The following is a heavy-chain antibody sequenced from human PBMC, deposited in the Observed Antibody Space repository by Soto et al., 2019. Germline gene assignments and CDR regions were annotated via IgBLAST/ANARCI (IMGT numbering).Heavy chain of an antibody. J-gene: IGHJ4*02. V-gene: IGHV1-69*06. CDR3: ARDQAASSGYYWSFADY. Sequence: QVQLVQSGAEVKKPGSSVKVSCKASGGTFSSYAISWVRQAPGQGLEWMGGIIPIFGTANYAQKFQGRVTITADKSTSTADMELSSLRSEDTAVYYCARDQAASSGYYWSFADYWGQGTLVTVSS. D-gene: IGHD3-22*01. CDR1: GGTFSSYA. CDR2: IIPIFGTA.